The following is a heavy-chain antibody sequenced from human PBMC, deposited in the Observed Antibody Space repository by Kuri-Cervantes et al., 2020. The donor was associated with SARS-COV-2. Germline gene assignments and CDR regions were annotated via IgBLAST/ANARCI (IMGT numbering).Heavy chain of an antibody. D-gene: IGHD2-2*01. V-gene: IGHV3-15*07. CDR1: GFNFNGAW. CDR2: IKSRTDGETI. Sequence: GESLKISCVASGFNFNGAWMNWVRQAPGKGLEWVGLIKSRTDGETIVYAAPVKGRFTISRDDSENTLFLQMNSLETEDTAVYYCATDAAHTSVAYWGQGTLVTVSS. J-gene: IGHJ4*02. CDR3: ATDAAHTSVAY.